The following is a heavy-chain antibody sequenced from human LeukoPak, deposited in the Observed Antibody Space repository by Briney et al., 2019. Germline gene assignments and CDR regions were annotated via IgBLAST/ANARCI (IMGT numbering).Heavy chain of an antibody. J-gene: IGHJ4*02. V-gene: IGHV3-7*03. CDR2: IKQDGSDK. Sequence: PGGSLRLSCEASGFTFNNYWMSWVRQAPGKGLEWVANIKQDGSDKYYVDSVKGRFAISRDNAKNSLYLQMNSLRVDDTAVYCCARDLDCWGQGTLVSVSS. CDR1: GFTFNNYW. CDR3: ARDLDC.